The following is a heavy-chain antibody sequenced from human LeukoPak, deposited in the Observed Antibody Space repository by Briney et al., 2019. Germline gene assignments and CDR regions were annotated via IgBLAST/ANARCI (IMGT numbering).Heavy chain of an antibody. V-gene: IGHV1-2*02. D-gene: IGHD3-16*02. CDR3: ARETLLSFDP. CDR1: GYTFTGYY. J-gene: IGHJ5*02. Sequence: ASVKVSCKASGYTFTGYYMHWVRQAPGQGVEWMGWVNPNSGGTNYAQKFQGRVTMTRDTSISTAYMELSRLRADDTAVYYCARETLLSFDPWGQGTLVTVSS. CDR2: VNPNSGGT.